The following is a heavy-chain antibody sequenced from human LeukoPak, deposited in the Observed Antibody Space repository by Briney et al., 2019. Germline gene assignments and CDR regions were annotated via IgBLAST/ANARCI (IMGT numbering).Heavy chain of an antibody. D-gene: IGHD6-25*01. J-gene: IGHJ5*01. CDR3: ARASYSGWTASHDS. V-gene: IGHV3-66*01. Sequence: GGSLRLSCAGSGFTVSSSYMSWVRQAPGKGLEWVSVLYGDGTTYYVDSVKGRFTTSRDDSKNTVSLQMNSLRVEDTAMYYCARASYSGWTASHDSWGQGTLVTVSP. CDR1: GFTVSSSY. CDR2: LYGDGTT.